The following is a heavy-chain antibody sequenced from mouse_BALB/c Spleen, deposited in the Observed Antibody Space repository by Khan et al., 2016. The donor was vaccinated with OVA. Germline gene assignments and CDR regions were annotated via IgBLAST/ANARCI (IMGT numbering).Heavy chain of an antibody. V-gene: IGHV7-3*02. J-gene: IGHJ2*01. CDR2: IRNKANGYTT. D-gene: IGHD1-1*01. CDR1: GFTFTDYY. Sequence: EVELVESGGGLVQPGGSLRLSCATSGFTFTDYYMSWVRQPPGKALEWLGFIRNKANGYTTAYSASVKGRFTISRDTYPSILHLQRNTLKTEDSATYHCARAYYGSSSLDYWGQGTTLTVSS. CDR3: ARAYYGSSSLDY.